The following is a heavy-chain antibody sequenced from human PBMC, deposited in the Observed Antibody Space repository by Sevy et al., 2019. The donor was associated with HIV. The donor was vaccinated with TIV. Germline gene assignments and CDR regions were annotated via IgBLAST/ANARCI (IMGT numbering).Heavy chain of an antibody. Sequence: GGSLRLSCAASGFIVSSNYMNWVRQAPGKGLEWVSLICSVGGTSYADSVKGRFTIAIDNSKNTLYLQMNSLRAEDTAVYYCARGLYYYNTNDAFDIWCQGTMVTVSS. CDR2: ICSVGGT. J-gene: IGHJ3*02. CDR1: GFIVSSNY. D-gene: IGHD3-22*01. V-gene: IGHV3-53*01. CDR3: ARGLYYYNTNDAFDI.